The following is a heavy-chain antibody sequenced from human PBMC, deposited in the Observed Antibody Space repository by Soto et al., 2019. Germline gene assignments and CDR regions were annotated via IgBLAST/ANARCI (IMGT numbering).Heavy chain of an antibody. J-gene: IGHJ3*01. CDR1: GFNFDAYA. CDR3: AKTRLYDNNEYHRDGFDV. V-gene: IGHV3-23*01. Sequence: PGGSLRLSCTPFGFNFDAYAMSWVRQAPGKGLEWVSAVTATAESAYYTDSVRGRFIITRDNSDNMLYLQMSSLRVEETAVYYCAKTRLYDNNEYHRDGFDVWGPGTAVTVSS. D-gene: IGHD3-22*01. CDR2: VTATAESA.